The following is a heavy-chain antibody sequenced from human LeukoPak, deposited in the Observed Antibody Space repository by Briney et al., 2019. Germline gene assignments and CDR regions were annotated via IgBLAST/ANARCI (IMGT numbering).Heavy chain of an antibody. V-gene: IGHV3-48*03. CDR3: ASGYDLPY. CDR1: TFTFSNYE. J-gene: IGHJ4*02. CDR2: ISRSGSTI. D-gene: IGHD5-12*01. Sequence: GGSLRLSCAASTFTFSNYEMNWVRQAPGKGLEWISYISRSGSTIYYADSVKGRFTFSRDNAENSLYLQMNSLRAEDTAVYYCASGYDLPYWGQGTLVTVSS.